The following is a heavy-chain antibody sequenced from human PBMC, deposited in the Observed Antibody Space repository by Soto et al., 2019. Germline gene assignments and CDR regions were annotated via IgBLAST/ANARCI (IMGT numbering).Heavy chain of an antibody. D-gene: IGHD3-10*01. CDR3: ARLGWDYYASGVLGV. CDR2: IYYSGST. CDR1: GVSISSSSYY. J-gene: IGHJ6*02. Sequence: ETLCLTCPVSGVSISSSSYYWGWIRQPPGKGLEWIGSIYYSGSTYYNPSLKSRVTISVDTSKNQFSLKLSSVTAADTAVYYCARLGWDYYASGVLGVWGQGTPVTVS. V-gene: IGHV4-39*01.